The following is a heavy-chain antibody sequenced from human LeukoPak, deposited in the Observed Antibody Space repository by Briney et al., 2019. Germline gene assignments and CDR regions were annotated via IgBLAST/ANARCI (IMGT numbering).Heavy chain of an antibody. CDR2: ISWDGGST. V-gene: IGHV3-43D*03. CDR3: ARAVGSGWFTYYYDY. Sequence: GGSLRLSCAASGFTFDDYAMHWVRQAPGKGLEWVSLISWDGGSTYYADSVKGRFTISRDNSKNSLYLQMNSLRAEDTALYYCARAVGSGWFTYYYDYWGQGTLVTVSS. D-gene: IGHD6-19*01. CDR1: GFTFDDYA. J-gene: IGHJ4*02.